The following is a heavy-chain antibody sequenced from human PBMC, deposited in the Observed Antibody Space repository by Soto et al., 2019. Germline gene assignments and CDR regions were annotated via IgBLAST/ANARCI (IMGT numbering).Heavy chain of an antibody. D-gene: IGHD6-13*01. CDR2: IRSKAYGGTT. CDR3: TRDQQLVPLYYYYYMDV. Sequence: PGGSLRLSCTASGFTFGDYAMSWFRQAPGKGLEWVGFIRSKAYGGTTEYAASVKGRFTISRDDSKSIAYLQMNSLKTEDTAVYYCTRDQQLVPLYYYYYMDVWGKGTTVTVS. V-gene: IGHV3-49*03. J-gene: IGHJ6*03. CDR1: GFTFGDYA.